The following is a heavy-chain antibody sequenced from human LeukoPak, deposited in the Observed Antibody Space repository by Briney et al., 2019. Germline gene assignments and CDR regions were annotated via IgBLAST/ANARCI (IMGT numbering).Heavy chain of an antibody. Sequence: PSETLSLTCTASGYSISSAYGGWIRQPPGKGLKWIATISHSGSTYYNPSLKSRVTISGDTSQSQYSLKLSSVTAADTAVYYCARVNTVMATFDYWGQGTLVTVSS. D-gene: IGHD5-18*01. CDR3: ARVNTVMATFDY. V-gene: IGHV4-38-2*02. J-gene: IGHJ4*02. CDR1: GYSISSAY. CDR2: ISHSGST.